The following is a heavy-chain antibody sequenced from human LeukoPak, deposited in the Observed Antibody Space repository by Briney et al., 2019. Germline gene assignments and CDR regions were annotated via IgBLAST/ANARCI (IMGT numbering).Heavy chain of an antibody. V-gene: IGHV3-74*01. CDR3: GRHYYDSSGYSQESFDY. J-gene: IGHJ4*02. CDR2: INSDGSST. D-gene: IGHD3-22*01. CDR1: GFTFSSYS. Sequence: GGSLRLSCAASGFTFSSYSMNWVRQAPGKGLVWVSRINSDGSSTNYADSVKGRFTISRDNAKNTLYLQMNSLRAEDTAVYYCGRHYYDSSGYSQESFDYWGQGTLVTVSS.